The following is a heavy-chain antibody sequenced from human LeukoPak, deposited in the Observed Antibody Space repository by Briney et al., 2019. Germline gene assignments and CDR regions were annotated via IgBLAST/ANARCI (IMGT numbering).Heavy chain of an antibody. J-gene: IGHJ4*02. Sequence: ASVKASCKASGYTYTSYGISWVRQAPGQGLEWMGWISAYNGNTNYAQKLQGRVTMTTDTSTSTAYLELRSLRSDDTAVYYCASTVPYCSGGSCRRYYYFDYWGQGALVTVSS. CDR1: GYTYTSYG. CDR2: ISAYNGNT. D-gene: IGHD2-15*01. V-gene: IGHV1-18*01. CDR3: ASTVPYCSGGSCRRYYYFDY.